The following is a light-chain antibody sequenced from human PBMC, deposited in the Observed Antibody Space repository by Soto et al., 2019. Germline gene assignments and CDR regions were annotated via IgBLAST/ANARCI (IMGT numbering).Light chain of an antibody. Sequence: QPVLTQPPSGPPPPGKKVTISCSGTSSNIGGNSVSWYQQLPGTAPKLLIYDDNKRPSGIPDRFSGSKSGTSATLGITGFQTGDEADYYCGSWDSSMSAYVFGTGTKITVL. J-gene: IGLJ1*01. CDR3: GSWDSSMSAYV. CDR2: DDN. CDR1: SSNIGGNS. V-gene: IGLV1-51*01.